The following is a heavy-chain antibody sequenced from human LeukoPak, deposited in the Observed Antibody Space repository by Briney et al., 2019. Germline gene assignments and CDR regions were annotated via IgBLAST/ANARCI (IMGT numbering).Heavy chain of an antibody. D-gene: IGHD6-19*01. CDR2: IVVGSANT. CDR1: GFTFTSSA. Sequence: SVTVSCKASGFTFTSSAMQWVGQARGQRLEWIGWIVVGSANTNYAQKFQETVTITRAMSTSTAYMELSSLRSEDPAVYYCARGGRQWLVFGMVPHAFDIWGQGTMVTVSS. J-gene: IGHJ3*02. CDR3: ARGGRQWLVFGMVPHAFDI. V-gene: IGHV1-58*02.